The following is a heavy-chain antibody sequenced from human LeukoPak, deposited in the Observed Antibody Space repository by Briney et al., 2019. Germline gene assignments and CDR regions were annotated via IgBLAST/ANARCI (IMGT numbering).Heavy chain of an antibody. CDR2: INNDGSST. V-gene: IGHV3-74*01. J-gene: IGHJ4*02. D-gene: IGHD6-19*01. CDR3: VKYSSGWN. Sequence: GGSLRLSCAASGYTLSSNWMHWVRQAPGKGLVWVSRINNDGSSTSYADSVKGRFTISRDNAKDTLFLQMNSLRAEDTAVYYCVKYSSGWNWGQGTLVTVSS. CDR1: GYTLSSNW.